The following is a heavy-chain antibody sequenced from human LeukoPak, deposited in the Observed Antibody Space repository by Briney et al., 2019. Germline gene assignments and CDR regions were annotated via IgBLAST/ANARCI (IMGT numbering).Heavy chain of an antibody. CDR1: GITFSSYW. CDR2: TRNKANGYTT. V-gene: IGHV3-72*01. D-gene: IGHD1-26*01. J-gene: IGHJ4*02. Sequence: PGGSLRLSCAASGITFSSYWMSWVRQAPGKGLEWVGRTRNKANGYTTEYAASVKGRFTISRDDSKNSLYLQMYSLKTEDTAVYYCARVSVTYDYFDYWGQGTLVTVSS. CDR3: ARVSVTYDYFDY.